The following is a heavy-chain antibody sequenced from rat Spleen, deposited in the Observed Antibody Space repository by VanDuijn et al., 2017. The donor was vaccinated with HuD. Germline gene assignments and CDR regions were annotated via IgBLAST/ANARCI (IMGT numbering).Heavy chain of an antibody. CDR2: ISYGDSSGHSST. J-gene: IGHJ3*01. CDR3: ARQTSITNWFAY. Sequence: EVQLVESSGGLVQPGRSLKLSCAASGLTFSDYGMAWVRQAPTKGLEWVATISYGDSSGHSSTYYRDSVKGRFTISRDNAKSTLSLKMDSLRSEDTATYYCARQTSITNWFAYWGQGTLVTVSS. D-gene: IGHD1-10*01. CDR1: GLTFSDYG. V-gene: IGHV5-29*01.